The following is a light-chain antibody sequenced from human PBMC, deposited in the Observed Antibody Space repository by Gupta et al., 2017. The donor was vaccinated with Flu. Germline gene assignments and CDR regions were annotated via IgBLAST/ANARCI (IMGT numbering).Light chain of an antibody. J-gene: IGLJ3*02. Sequence: QSVLPPPPSASGTPGQRVTISCSGSDSNIGGNYVYWYQHLPGTAPKLLIYMNNRRPSGVPDRFAGSKAGTSASLAIGGLRSEDEADYYCAAWDDSLSGWVFGGGTKMTVL. CDR2: MNN. CDR1: DSNIGGNY. CDR3: AAWDDSLSGWV. V-gene: IGLV1-47*01.